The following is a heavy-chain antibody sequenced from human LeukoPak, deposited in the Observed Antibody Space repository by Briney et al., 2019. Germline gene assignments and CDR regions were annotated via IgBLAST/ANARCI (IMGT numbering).Heavy chain of an antibody. Sequence: PGGSLRLSCAASGFTFSTYEMNWVRQAPGKGLEWISYIYNSHSTIYYADSVKGRFTISRDNAKNSLYLQMNSLRAEDTAVYYCARAGYSYGSVYWFDPWGQGTLITVSS. V-gene: IGHV3-48*03. CDR2: IYNSHSTI. CDR3: ARAGYSYGSVYWFDP. J-gene: IGHJ5*02. D-gene: IGHD5-18*01. CDR1: GFTFSTYE.